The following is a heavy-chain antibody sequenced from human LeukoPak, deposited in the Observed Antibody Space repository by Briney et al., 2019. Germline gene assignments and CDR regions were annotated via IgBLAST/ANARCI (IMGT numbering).Heavy chain of an antibody. CDR2: ISWNSGSI. Sequence: GGSLRLPCAASGFTFDDYAMHWVRQAPGKGLEWVSGISWNSGSIGYADSVKGRFTISRDNAKNSLYLQMNSLRAEDTALYYCAKDMRQLVRGAFDIWGQGTMVTVSS. CDR3: AKDMRQLVRGAFDI. D-gene: IGHD6-6*01. CDR1: GFTFDDYA. V-gene: IGHV3-9*01. J-gene: IGHJ3*02.